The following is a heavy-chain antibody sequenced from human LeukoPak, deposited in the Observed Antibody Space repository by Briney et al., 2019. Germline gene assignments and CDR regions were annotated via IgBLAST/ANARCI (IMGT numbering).Heavy chain of an antibody. Sequence: GGSLRLSCAASGFTFSTYDLHWVRQTTGKGLEWVSATGTAGDTWYSGSVEGRFTISRENAKSSMYLQMNSLRAGDTAVYYCARQNRNGFDYWGQGTLVTVSS. D-gene: IGHD2-8*01. CDR2: TGTAGDT. CDR1: GFTFSTYD. CDR3: ARQNRNGFDY. V-gene: IGHV3-13*01. J-gene: IGHJ4*02.